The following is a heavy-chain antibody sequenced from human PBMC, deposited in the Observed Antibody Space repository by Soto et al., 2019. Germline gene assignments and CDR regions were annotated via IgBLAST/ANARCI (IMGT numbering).Heavy chain of an antibody. D-gene: IGHD5-12*01. J-gene: IGHJ4*02. Sequence: QLQLQESGPGLVKPSETLSLTCTVSGGSISTSGDFWGWIRQPPGKGLEWIGTIYYNGNTYYNPSLKSRAALSVDTSKNRFSLRLSSVTAADTAIYYCARHRDILATLTQCYFDDWGQGTLVTVSS. CDR3: ARHRDILATLTQCYFDD. CDR2: IYYNGNT. V-gene: IGHV4-39*01. CDR1: GGSISTSGDF.